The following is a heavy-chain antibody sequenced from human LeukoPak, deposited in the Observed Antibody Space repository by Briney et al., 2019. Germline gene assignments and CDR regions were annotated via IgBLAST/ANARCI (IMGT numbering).Heavy chain of an antibody. CDR2: ISSSSSTI. Sequence: GGSLRLSCAASGFTFSSYSMNWVRQAPGKGLEWVSYISSSSSTIYYADSVKGRFTISRDNAKNSLYLQMNSLRAEDTAVYYCARDRRSWELRRAFDIWGQGTMVTVSS. V-gene: IGHV3-48*04. CDR1: GFTFSSYS. CDR3: ARDRRSWELRRAFDI. D-gene: IGHD1-26*01. J-gene: IGHJ3*02.